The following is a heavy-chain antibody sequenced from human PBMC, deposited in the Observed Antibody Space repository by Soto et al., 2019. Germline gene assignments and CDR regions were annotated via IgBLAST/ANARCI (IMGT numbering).Heavy chain of an antibody. CDR2: IKGDEITT. Sequence: EVQLGESGENLVQPGGFLRISLAASGFTFSNFWIPWVPQAPGKGLVWVSRIKGDEITTNYADSVKGRFTISRDNAKNTVFLQMHSLRAEDTALYYCARGLYGAYGQDFWGQGILVTVSS. CDR1: GFTFSNFW. J-gene: IGHJ4*02. CDR3: ARGLYGAYGQDF. D-gene: IGHD4-17*01. V-gene: IGHV3-74*01.